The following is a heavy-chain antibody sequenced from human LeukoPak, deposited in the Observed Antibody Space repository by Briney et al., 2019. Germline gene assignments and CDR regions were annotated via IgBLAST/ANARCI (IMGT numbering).Heavy chain of an antibody. CDR2: ISAYNGNT. CDR3: AGDTAYDSSGYYYVY. J-gene: IGHJ4*02. CDR1: GYTFTSYG. Sequence: GASVKVSCKASGYTFTSYGISWVRQAPGQGLEWMGWISAYNGNTNYAQKLQGRVTMTTDTSTSTAYMELRSLRSDDTAVYYCAGDTAYDSSGYYYVYWGQGTLVTVSS. V-gene: IGHV1-18*01. D-gene: IGHD3-22*01.